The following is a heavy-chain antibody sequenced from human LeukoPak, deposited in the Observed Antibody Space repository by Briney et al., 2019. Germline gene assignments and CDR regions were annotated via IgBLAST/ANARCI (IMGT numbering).Heavy chain of an antibody. CDR1: GFTFSSYA. D-gene: IGHD3-22*01. Sequence: GRSLRLSCAASGFTFSSYAMSWVRQAPGKGLEWVSAISGSGGSTYYADSVKGRFTISRDNSKNTLYLQMSSLRAEDTAVYYCAKRSSAYYTAFDYWGQGTLVTVSS. CDR2: ISGSGGST. J-gene: IGHJ4*02. V-gene: IGHV3-23*01. CDR3: AKRSSAYYTAFDY.